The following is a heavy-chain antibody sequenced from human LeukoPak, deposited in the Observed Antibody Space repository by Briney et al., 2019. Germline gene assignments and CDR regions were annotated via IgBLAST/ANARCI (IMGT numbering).Heavy chain of an antibody. CDR2: IYTSGST. J-gene: IGHJ4*02. CDR3: ARPGRWYYYDSSGYPPLDY. D-gene: IGHD3-22*01. CDR1: GGSISSYY. Sequence: SETLSLTCTVSGGSISSYYWSWIRQPAGKGLEWIGRIYTSGSTNYNPSLKSRVTMSVDTSKNQFSLKLSSVTAADTAVYYCARPGRWYYYDSSGYPPLDYWGQGTLVTVSS. V-gene: IGHV4-4*07.